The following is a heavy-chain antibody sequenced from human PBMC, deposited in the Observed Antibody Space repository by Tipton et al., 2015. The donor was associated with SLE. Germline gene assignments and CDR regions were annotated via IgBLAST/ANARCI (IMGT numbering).Heavy chain of an antibody. D-gene: IGHD3-10*01. CDR2: IYYSGST. Sequence: TLSLTCTVSGGSIRSGDYYWSWIRQPPGKGLEWIGYIYYSGSTNYNPSLKSRVTISVDTSKNRFSLKLSSVTAADTAVYYCARDLSANGVRGGIGWFDPWGQGTLVTV. V-gene: IGHV4-61*08. CDR1: GGSIRSGDYY. J-gene: IGHJ5*02. CDR3: ARDLSANGVRGGIGWFDP.